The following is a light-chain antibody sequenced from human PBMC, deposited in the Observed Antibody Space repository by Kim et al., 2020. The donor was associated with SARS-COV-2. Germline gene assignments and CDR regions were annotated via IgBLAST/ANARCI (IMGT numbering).Light chain of an antibody. V-gene: IGKV3-15*01. Sequence: SPGERATVSCRASQSVSSNLAWYQQKPGQAPRLLLYGATTRAIGIPARFSGSGSGTEFTLTISSLQSEDVAVYYCQQYNNWPPLYTFGQGTKLEI. CDR3: QQYNNWPPLYT. CDR2: GAT. J-gene: IGKJ2*01. CDR1: QSVSSN.